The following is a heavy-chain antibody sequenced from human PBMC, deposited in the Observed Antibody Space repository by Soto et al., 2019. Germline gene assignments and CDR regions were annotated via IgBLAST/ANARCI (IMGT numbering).Heavy chain of an antibody. D-gene: IGHD1-26*01. CDR1: GGTFSSFT. CDR2: IIPIYGTA. CDR3: AKDRRADWESYYYYAMDV. Sequence: QVQLVQSGPEVKKPGSSVKVSCKASGGTFSSFTISWVRQAPGQGLEWMGGIIPIYGTANYAQKFQGRVTITADASTRTAYMELSSLRSEDTAVYYCAKDRRADWESYYYYAMDVWGQGTTVTVSS. V-gene: IGHV1-69*01. J-gene: IGHJ6*02.